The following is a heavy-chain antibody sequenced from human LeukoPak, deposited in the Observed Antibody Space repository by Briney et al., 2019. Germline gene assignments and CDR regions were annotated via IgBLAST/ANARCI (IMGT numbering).Heavy chain of an antibody. Sequence: SETLSLTCTVSGGSISSYYWSWIRQPAGKGLEWIGRIYTSGSTNYNPSLKSRVTMSVDTSKNQFSLKLGSVTAADTAVYYCARDTQELKYNWFDPWGQGTLVTVSS. D-gene: IGHD1-7*01. V-gene: IGHV4-4*07. J-gene: IGHJ5*02. CDR2: IYTSGST. CDR1: GGSISSYY. CDR3: ARDTQELKYNWFDP.